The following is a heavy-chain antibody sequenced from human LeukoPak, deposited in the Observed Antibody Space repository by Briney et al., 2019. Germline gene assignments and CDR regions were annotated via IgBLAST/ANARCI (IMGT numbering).Heavy chain of an antibody. CDR3: AGGYNWNDEDFAY. J-gene: IGHJ4*02. CDR1: GGSPSGHY. V-gene: IGHV4-34*01. Sequence: PSETLSLTCAVYGGSPSGHYWSWIRQPPGKGLEWIGEVTHSGTTNYNPSLKSRVTISIDTSSKQFSLNLNSVTAADSAVYYCAGGYNWNDEDFAYWGQGTLLTVSS. D-gene: IGHD1-20*01. CDR2: VTHSGTT.